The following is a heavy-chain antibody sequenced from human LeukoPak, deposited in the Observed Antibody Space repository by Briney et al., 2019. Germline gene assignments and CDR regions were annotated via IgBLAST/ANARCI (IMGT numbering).Heavy chain of an antibody. CDR3: ARDSLAVRHFDY. J-gene: IGHJ4*02. CDR2: IYYSGST. CDR1: GGSISSGGYY. D-gene: IGHD6-6*01. Sequence: PSETLSLTCTVSGGSISSGGYYWSWIRQHPGKGLEWIGYIYYSGSTYYNPSLKSRVTISVDTSKNQFSLKVSSVIAADTAVYYCARDSLAVRHFDYWGQGFLVTVSS. V-gene: IGHV4-31*03.